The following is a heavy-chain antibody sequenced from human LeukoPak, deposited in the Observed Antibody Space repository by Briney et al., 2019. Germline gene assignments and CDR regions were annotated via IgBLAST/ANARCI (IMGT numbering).Heavy chain of an antibody. D-gene: IGHD2-2*01. CDR3: AKCEVVPAAMLWTPDY. J-gene: IGHJ4*02. V-gene: IGHV3-23*01. Sequence: PWGSLRLSCAASGFTISNYGMSWVRQAPGKGLEWVSAISGSSGSTFYADSVQGRFTISRDNSKNTLYLQMNSLRAEDTAVYYCAKCEVVPAAMLWTPDYWGQGTLVTVSS. CDR1: GFTISNYG. CDR2: ISGSSGST.